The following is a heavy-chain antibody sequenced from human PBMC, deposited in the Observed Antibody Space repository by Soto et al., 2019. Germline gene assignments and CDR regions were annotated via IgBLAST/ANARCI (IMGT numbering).Heavy chain of an antibody. V-gene: IGHV1-18*01. CDR1: GDGFSNYG. CDR3: ARVWYDDSSGYYAFDY. J-gene: IGHJ4*02. CDR2: ISAYDGQT. Sequence: QVQLVQSGAEVKKPGASVRVSCKASGDGFSNYGFSWVRQAPGQGLEWLGWISAYDGQTNYTKKFQGRVTMTTDTSSSTAFMELRSLRSDDTAVYYCARVWYDDSSGYYAFDYWGLGTLVTVSA. D-gene: IGHD3-22*01.